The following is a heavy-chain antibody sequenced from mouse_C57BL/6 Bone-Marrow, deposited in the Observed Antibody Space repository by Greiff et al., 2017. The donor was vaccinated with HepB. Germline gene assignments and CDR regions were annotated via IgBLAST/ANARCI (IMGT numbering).Heavy chain of an antibody. CDR2: INPSSGYT. CDR3: ARPALTYYAMDY. V-gene: IGHV1-4*01. CDR1: GYTFTSYT. J-gene: IGHJ4*01. Sequence: VQLQQSGAELARPGASVKMSCKASGYTFTSYTMHWVKQRPGQGLEWIGYINPSSGYTKYNQKFKDKATLTADKSSSTAYMQLSSLTSEDSAVYYCARPALTYYAMDYWGQGTSVTVSS. D-gene: IGHD4-1*01.